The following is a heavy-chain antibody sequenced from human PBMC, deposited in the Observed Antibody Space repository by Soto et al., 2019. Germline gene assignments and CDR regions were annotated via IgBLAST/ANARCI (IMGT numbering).Heavy chain of an antibody. J-gene: IGHJ4*02. D-gene: IGHD6-19*01. Sequence: QVPLVQSGGEVREPGASVKVSCKASGDSFLYYAISWVRQAPGQGLEWLGWISPYNANTKYGERVQGRVTITTDTATSTAYLELRSLTSDDTAVYYCAVRGSDTSKGLLGWGQGTLVTVSS. CDR3: AVRGSDTSKGLLG. CDR1: GDSFLYYA. V-gene: IGHV1-18*01. CDR2: ISPYNANT.